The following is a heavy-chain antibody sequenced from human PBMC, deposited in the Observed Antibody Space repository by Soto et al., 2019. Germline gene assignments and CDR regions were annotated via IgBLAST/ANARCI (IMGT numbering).Heavy chain of an antibody. CDR2: ISSSSSTI. J-gene: IGHJ4*02. D-gene: IGHD3-3*01. CDR1: GFTFSSYS. CDR3: ARERGTIFGVVISHFDY. V-gene: IGHV3-48*01. Sequence: EVQLVESGGGLVQPGGSLRLSCAASGFTFSSYSMNWVRQAPGKGLEWVSYISSSSSTIYYADSVKGRFTISRDNAKNSLYLQMNSLRAEDTAVYYCARERGTIFGVVISHFDYWGQGTLVTVSS.